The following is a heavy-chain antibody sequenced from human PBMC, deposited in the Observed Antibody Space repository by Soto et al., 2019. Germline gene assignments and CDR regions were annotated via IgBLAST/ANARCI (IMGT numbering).Heavy chain of an antibody. CDR2: VNPDKGKT. Sequence: QALLLQSGSEVKKPGASVKISCKASGYRFTAYFIHWVRQAPGQRPEWMGWVNPDKGKTEYAQEFRGRVTMTRDTSINTAYMELSRLTTDDTAVYYCARRRGNYPITEFLQYWGQGTLVTVSS. D-gene: IGHD3-10*01. CDR1: GYRFTAYF. J-gene: IGHJ1*01. CDR3: ARRRGNYPITEFLQY. V-gene: IGHV1-2*02.